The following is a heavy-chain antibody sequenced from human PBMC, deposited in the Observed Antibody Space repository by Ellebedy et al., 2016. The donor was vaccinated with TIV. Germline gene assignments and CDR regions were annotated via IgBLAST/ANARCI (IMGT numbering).Heavy chain of an antibody. CDR3: ARQPAAGSSSWYSSYYYYYYGMDV. D-gene: IGHD6-13*01. J-gene: IGHJ6*02. CDR2: IYYSWST. V-gene: IGHV4-39*01. Sequence: MPSETLSLTCTVSGGSISSSSYYWGWIRQPPGKGLECIGSIYYSWSTYYNPSLKTRVTISEDTSKNQFSLKLSSVTAADTAVYYCARQPAAGSSSWYSSYYYYYYGMDVWGQGTTVSVSS. CDR1: GGSISSSSYY.